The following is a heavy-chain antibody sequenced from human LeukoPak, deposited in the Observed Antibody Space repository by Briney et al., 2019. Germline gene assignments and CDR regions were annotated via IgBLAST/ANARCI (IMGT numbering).Heavy chain of an antibody. V-gene: IGHV3-23*01. J-gene: IGHJ4*02. CDR3: AKDTRRGASITYDY. CDR1: GFIFSRYG. Sequence: PGGSLRLSCAASGFIFSRYGMNWVRQAPGKGLDWVAAIFPSGVTTLYADSVKGRFTISRGNSKNTLYLQMNSLRAEDTAVYYCAKDTRRGASITYDYWGQGTLVTVSS. CDR2: IFPSGVTT. D-gene: IGHD3-10*01.